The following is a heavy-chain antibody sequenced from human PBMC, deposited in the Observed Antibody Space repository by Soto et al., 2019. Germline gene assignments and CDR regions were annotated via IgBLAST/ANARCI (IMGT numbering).Heavy chain of an antibody. CDR3: ASLYCSGGSCYPDAFDI. J-gene: IGHJ3*02. CDR2: IYHSGST. D-gene: IGHD2-15*01. Sequence: SETLSLTCAVSGGSISSSNWWSWVRQPTGKGLEWIGEIYHSGSTNYNPSLKSRVTISVDKSKNQFSLKLSSVTAADTAVYYCASLYCSGGSCYPDAFDIWAQGTMVTV. CDR1: GGSISSSNW. V-gene: IGHV4-4*02.